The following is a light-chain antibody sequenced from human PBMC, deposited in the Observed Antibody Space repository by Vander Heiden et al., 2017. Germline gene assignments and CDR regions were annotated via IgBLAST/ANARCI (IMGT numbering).Light chain of an antibody. J-gene: IGKJ1*01. CDR3: QQYNSYSRT. Sequence: DIQMTQSRSTLSGSEGERVTITCRASQSISSWLAWYQQKPGKAPKLLIYKASSLESGIPSRFSGSGSGTEFTLTISSLQPDDFAIYYCQQYNSYSRTFGQGTKVEIK. CDR1: QSISSW. V-gene: IGKV1-5*03. CDR2: KAS.